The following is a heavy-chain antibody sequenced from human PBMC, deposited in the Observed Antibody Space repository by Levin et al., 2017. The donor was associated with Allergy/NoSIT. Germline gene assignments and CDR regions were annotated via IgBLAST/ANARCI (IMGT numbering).Heavy chain of an antibody. Sequence: SETLSLTCAVYGGSFSGYYWSWIRQPPGKGLEWIGEINHSGSTNYNPSLKSRVTISVDTSKNQFSLKLSAVTAADTAVYYCARERGGRARMAYFDLWGRGTLVTVSS. J-gene: IGHJ2*01. D-gene: IGHD1-26*01. CDR1: GGSFSGYY. CDR3: ARERGGRARMAYFDL. CDR2: INHSGST. V-gene: IGHV4-34*01.